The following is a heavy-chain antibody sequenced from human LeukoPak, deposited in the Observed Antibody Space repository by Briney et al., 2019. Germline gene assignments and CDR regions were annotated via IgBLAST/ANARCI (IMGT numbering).Heavy chain of an antibody. J-gene: IGHJ5*02. D-gene: IGHD3-9*01. CDR2: ISWNSGSI. Sequence: PGRSLRLSCAASGFTFDDYAMHWVRQAPGKGLEWVSGISWNSGSIGYADSVKGRFTISRDNAKNSLYLQMNSLRAEDTALYYCARNGRYYDILTGWGTGLNWFDPWGQGTLVTVSS. CDR3: ARNGRYYDILTGWGTGLNWFDP. CDR1: GFTFDDYA. V-gene: IGHV3-9*01.